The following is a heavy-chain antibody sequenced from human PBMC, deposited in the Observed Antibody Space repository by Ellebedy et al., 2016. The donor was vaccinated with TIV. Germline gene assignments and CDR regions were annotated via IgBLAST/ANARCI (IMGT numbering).Heavy chain of an antibody. CDR1: GFTFSDYS. Sequence: GGSLRLSXAASGFTFSDYSMNWVRQAPGKGLEWLSYISGSSTTIYYADSVRGRFTISRDNAKNSMFLQMNSLRVEDTAVYYCASRTWGGRGYYYYAMDVWGQGTTVAVSS. D-gene: IGHD3-16*01. CDR3: ASRTWGGRGYYYYAMDV. CDR2: ISGSSTTI. V-gene: IGHV3-48*01. J-gene: IGHJ6*02.